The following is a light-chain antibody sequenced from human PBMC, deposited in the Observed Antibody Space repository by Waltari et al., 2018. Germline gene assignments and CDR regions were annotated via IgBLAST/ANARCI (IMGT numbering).Light chain of an antibody. CDR1: SSDVGVYNY. J-gene: IGLJ2*01. CDR3: SSYTSSSTL. Sequence: QSALTQPAPVSGSPGQSITISCTGTSSDVGVYNYVSWYQQHPDKAPKLMIYDVNNRASGVSNRFSGSKSGNTASLTISGLQAEDEADYYCSSYTSSSTLFGGGTKLTVL. V-gene: IGLV2-14*03. CDR2: DVN.